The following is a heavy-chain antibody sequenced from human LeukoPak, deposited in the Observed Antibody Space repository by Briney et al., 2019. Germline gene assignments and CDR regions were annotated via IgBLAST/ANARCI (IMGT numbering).Heavy chain of an antibody. CDR1: GGSISSSSYY. CDR3: AREILYDNSAYNV. V-gene: IGHV4-39*07. D-gene: IGHD3-22*01. J-gene: IGHJ4*02. CDR2: INHSGST. Sequence: SETLSLTCTVSGGSISSSSYYWSWIRQPPGKGLEWIGEINHSGSTNYNPSLKSRVTISVDTSKNQFSLKLSSVTAADTAVYYCAREILYDNSAYNVWGQGTLVTVSS.